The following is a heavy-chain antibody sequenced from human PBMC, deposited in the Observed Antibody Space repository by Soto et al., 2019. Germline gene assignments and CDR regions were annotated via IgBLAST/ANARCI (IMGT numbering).Heavy chain of an antibody. Sequence: VSLRLSCTVSGFAFNSYGINWVRQAPGKGLEWVSSISKSDYTYYSDSVKGRFTISRDNAKNSVSLQMNTLRVEDTAVYYCAREDSIIIPAVSDFWGQGTLVTVSS. D-gene: IGHD2-2*01. CDR3: AREDSIIIPAVSDF. V-gene: IGHV3-21*01. J-gene: IGHJ4*02. CDR1: GFAFNSYG. CDR2: ISKSDYT.